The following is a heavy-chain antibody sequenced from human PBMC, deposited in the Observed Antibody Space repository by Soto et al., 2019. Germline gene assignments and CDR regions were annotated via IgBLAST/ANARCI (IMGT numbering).Heavy chain of an antibody. J-gene: IGHJ4*02. CDR2: INPNGGST. V-gene: IGHV1-46*01. CDR1: GYSFSNYS. CDR3: ASDGVQLWPRYYLDY. Sequence: VQLVQSGAEVKKPGASVQVSCKTSGYSFSNYSMHRVRQVPGQGLEWMGKINPNGGSTSLAQKFKDAVTLTRDTSTNTVYMELSSLTSEDTAVYYCASDGVQLWPRYYLDYWGQGTLVTVSS. D-gene: IGHD1-1*01.